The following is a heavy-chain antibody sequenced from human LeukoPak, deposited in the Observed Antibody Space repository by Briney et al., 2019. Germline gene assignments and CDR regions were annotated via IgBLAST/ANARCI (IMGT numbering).Heavy chain of an antibody. CDR1: GFTFSSYA. J-gene: IGHJ5*02. V-gene: IGHV3-30-3*01. Sequence: PGRSLRLSCAASGFTFSSYAKHWVRLAPGKGLEWVAVISYDGSNKYYADSVKGRFTISRDNSKNTLYLQMNSLRAEDTAVYYCARDQLNCSGGSCRNWFDPWGQGTLVTVSS. CDR3: ARDQLNCSGGSCRNWFDP. D-gene: IGHD2-15*01. CDR2: ISYDGSNK.